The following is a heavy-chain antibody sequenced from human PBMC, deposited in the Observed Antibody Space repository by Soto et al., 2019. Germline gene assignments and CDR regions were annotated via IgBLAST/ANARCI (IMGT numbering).Heavy chain of an antibody. CDR2: INHSGTT. D-gene: IGHD3-10*01. CDR3: ASLGGVVSNWFDP. CDR1: GGSFSGYY. V-gene: IGHV4-34*01. Sequence: SETLSLTCAVYGGSFSGYYWSWIRQPPGQGLEWIGEINHSGTTNYNPSLKSRVTISVDTSKNQFSLKLSSVTAADTAVYYCASLGGVVSNWFDPWGQGTLVTVSS. J-gene: IGHJ5*02.